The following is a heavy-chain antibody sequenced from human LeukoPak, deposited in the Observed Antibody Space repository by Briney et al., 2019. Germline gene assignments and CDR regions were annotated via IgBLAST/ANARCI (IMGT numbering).Heavy chain of an antibody. CDR2: ISSDGSIT. CDR1: GFTFSTYW. D-gene: IGHD3-10*01. V-gene: IGHV3-74*01. CDR3: ARHLNYYLDY. Sequence: GGSLRLSCSASGFTFSTYWMHWVRQAPGKGLVWVSRISSDGSITGYADSVKGRFTISRDNAKNTLYLQMNSLRAEDTAVYYCARHLNYYLDYWGQGTLVTVSS. J-gene: IGHJ4*02.